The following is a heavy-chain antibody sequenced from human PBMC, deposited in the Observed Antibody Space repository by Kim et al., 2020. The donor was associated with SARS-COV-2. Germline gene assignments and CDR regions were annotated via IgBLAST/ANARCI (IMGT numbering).Heavy chain of an antibody. J-gene: IGHJ4*02. CDR3: ARDWGSGWGE. Sequence: SNNYYADYVKGRFTISRENSKNTLYRQMNSLRAEDTAVYYCARDWGSGWGEWGQGTLVTVSS. V-gene: IGHV3-30-3*01. CDR2: SNN. D-gene: IGHD6-19*01.